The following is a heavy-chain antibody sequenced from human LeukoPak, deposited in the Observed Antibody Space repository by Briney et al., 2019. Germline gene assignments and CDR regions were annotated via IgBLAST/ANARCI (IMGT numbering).Heavy chain of an antibody. V-gene: IGHV3-30*18. CDR1: GFNFRGFSTYS. J-gene: IGHJ4*02. CDR2: ISYDGSNK. Sequence: GGSLRLSCEGFGFNFRGFSTYSMNWVRQAPGKGLEWVAVISYDGSNKYYADSVKGRFTISRDNSKNTLYLQMNSLRAEDTAVYYCANGGITMIGSHYWGQGTLVTVSS. CDR3: ANGGITMIGSHY. D-gene: IGHD3-22*01.